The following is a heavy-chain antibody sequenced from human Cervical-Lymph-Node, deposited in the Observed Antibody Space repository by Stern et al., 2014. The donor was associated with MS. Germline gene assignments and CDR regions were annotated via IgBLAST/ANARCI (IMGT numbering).Heavy chain of an antibody. Sequence: EVQLVQSGGGLVKPGGSLRLSCAASGFTFSTSSMNWVSQAPGKGLEWVSSISATSRYIYYADPVKGRFTISRDNAKNSLDLEMSSLRDDDTAVYFCAKDDSQRLDTFDIWGQGTMVTVSS. CDR2: ISATSRYI. CDR1: GFTFSTSS. J-gene: IGHJ3*02. V-gene: IGHV3-21*01. D-gene: IGHD6-25*01. CDR3: AKDDSQRLDTFDI.